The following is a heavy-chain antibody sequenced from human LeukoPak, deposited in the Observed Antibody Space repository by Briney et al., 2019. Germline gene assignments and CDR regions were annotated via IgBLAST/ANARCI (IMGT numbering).Heavy chain of an antibody. CDR2: ISHTGSF. CDR1: GGSFSGHS. V-gene: IGHV4-34*01. D-gene: IGHD3-22*01. CDR3: ARHVHVSMIVVILSDYFDY. J-gene: IGHJ4*02. Sequence: SETLSLTCAVYGGSFSGHSWSWIRQAPGKRLEWIGEISHTGSFNYNPSLKSRVTISADTSKNQFSLRLSSVTAADTAVYYCARHVHVSMIVVILSDYFDYWGRGTLVSVSS.